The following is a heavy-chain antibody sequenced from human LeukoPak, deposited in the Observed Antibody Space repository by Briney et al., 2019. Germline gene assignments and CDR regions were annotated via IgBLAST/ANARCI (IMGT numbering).Heavy chain of an antibody. D-gene: IGHD3-10*01. V-gene: IGHV4-39*01. Sequence: SETLSLTCTVSGGSISSSFNYWSWIRQPPGKGLEWIGNIYYSGSTYHNPSLKSRVTISVDTSKNQFSLKLSSVTAADTAVYYCARRITMVRGVITDYFDYWGQGTLVTVSS. CDR1: GGSISSSFNY. CDR3: ARRITMVRGVITDYFDY. J-gene: IGHJ4*02. CDR2: IYYSGST.